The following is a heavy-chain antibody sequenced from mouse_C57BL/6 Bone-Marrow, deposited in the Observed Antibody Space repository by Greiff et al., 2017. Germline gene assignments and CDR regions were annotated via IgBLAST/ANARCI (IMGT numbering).Heavy chain of an antibody. V-gene: IGHV14-4*01. CDR1: GFNIKDDY. CDR3: TCTVVAHYYAMYY. D-gene: IGHD1-1*01. CDR2: IDPENGDT. Sequence: EVQLQQSGAELVRPGASVKLSCTASGFNIKDDYMHWVKQRPEQGLEWIGWIDPENGDTEYASKFQGKATITADTSSNTAYLQLSSLTSEDTAVYYCTCTVVAHYYAMYYWGQGTSVTVSS. J-gene: IGHJ4*01.